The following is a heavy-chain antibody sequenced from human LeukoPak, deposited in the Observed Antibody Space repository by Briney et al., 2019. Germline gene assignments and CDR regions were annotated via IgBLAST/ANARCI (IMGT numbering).Heavy chain of an antibody. CDR1: GFTFGDYG. J-gene: IGHJ6*03. D-gene: IGHD3-9*01. Sequence: GGSLRLSCAASGFTFGDYGMNWVRHAPGKGLEWISGIHWNGDTTNYAASVEGRFTISRDNAKNSLYLQMNSLRAEDTALYYCARGLRYYYYYYMDVWGKGTTVTVSS. V-gene: IGHV3-20*04. CDR2: IHWNGDTT. CDR3: ARGLRYYYYYYMDV.